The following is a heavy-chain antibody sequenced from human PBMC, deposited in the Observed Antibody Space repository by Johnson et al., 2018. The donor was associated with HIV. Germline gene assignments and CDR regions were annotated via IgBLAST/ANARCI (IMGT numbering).Heavy chain of an antibody. CDR1: GFTVSSNY. D-gene: IGHD3-16*01. J-gene: IGHJ3*02. V-gene: IGHV3-66*04. CDR3: ARPQGGAPLAMAFDI. Sequence: VQLVESGGGLVQPGGSLRLSCAASGFTVSSNYMSWVRQAPGKGLEWVSVIYSGGSTYYADSVKGRFTISRDNAKNSLYLQINSLRAEDTAVYYCARPQGGAPLAMAFDIWGQGTMVTVSS. CDR2: IYSGGST.